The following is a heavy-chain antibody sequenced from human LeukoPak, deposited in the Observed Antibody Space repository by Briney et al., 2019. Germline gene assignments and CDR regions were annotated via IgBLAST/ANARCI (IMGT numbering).Heavy chain of an antibody. D-gene: IGHD2-2*02. V-gene: IGHV1-18*01. CDR1: GYTFTSYG. Sequence: ASVKVSCKASGYTFTSYGISWVRLAPGQGLEWMGWISAYNGNTNYAQKLQGRVTMTTDTSTSTAYMELRSLRSDDTAVYYCARGADIVVVPAAISYPGWFDPWGQGTLVTVSS. J-gene: IGHJ5*02. CDR2: ISAYNGNT. CDR3: ARGADIVVVPAAISYPGWFDP.